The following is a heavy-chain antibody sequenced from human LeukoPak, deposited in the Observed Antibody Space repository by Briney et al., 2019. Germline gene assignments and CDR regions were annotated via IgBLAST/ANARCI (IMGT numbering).Heavy chain of an antibody. CDR2: IYYSGST. CDR3: ARQGTGHGDYFDY. D-gene: IGHD2-8*02. J-gene: IGHJ4*02. CDR1: GGSISSYY. V-gene: IGHV4-59*08. Sequence: SETLSLTCTVSGGSISSYYWSWLRQPPGKGLEWIGYIYYSGSTNYNPSLKSRVTISVDTSKNQFSLKLSSVTAADTAVYYCARQGTGHGDYFDYWGQGTLVTVSS.